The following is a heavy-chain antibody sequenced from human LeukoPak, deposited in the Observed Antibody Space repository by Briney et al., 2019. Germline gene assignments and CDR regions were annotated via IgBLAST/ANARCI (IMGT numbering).Heavy chain of an antibody. CDR2: IYYSGST. V-gene: IGHV4-39*01. CDR1: GGSISSSSYY. Sequence: SETLSLTCTVSGGSISSSSYYWGWIRXXXXXXXXXXXSIYYSGSTYYNPSLKSRVTISVDTSKNQFSLKLSSVTAADTAVYYCARECSGGSCEIYFDYWGQGTLVTVSS. J-gene: IGHJ4*02. CDR3: ARECSGGSCEIYFDY. D-gene: IGHD2-15*01.